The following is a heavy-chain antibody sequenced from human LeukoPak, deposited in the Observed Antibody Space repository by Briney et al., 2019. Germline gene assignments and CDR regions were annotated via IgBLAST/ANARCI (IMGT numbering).Heavy chain of an antibody. Sequence: PSQTLSLTCTVSGGSISSGDYYWSWIRQPPGKGLEWIGYIYYSGNTYYNPSLKSRVTISVDTSKNQFSLKLSSVTAADTAVCYCARQDYDTLSARFDYWGQGTLVTVSS. J-gene: IGHJ4*02. CDR2: IYYSGNT. CDR1: GGSISSGDYY. D-gene: IGHD3-9*01. CDR3: ARQDYDTLSARFDY. V-gene: IGHV4-30-4*08.